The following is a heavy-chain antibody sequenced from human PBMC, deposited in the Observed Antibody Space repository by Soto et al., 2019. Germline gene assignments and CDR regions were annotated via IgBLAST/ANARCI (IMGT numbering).Heavy chain of an antibody. Sequence: QVQLVQSGAEVKKPGSSVKVSCKASGGTFSSYAISWVRQAPGQGLEWMGGIIPIFGTANYAQKFQGRVTITADESTSTDYMELSSLRSEDTAVYYCARDNSNYVFNGMDVWGQGTTVTVSS. J-gene: IGHJ6*02. CDR2: IIPIFGTA. CDR1: GGTFSSYA. D-gene: IGHD4-4*01. V-gene: IGHV1-69*01. CDR3: ARDNSNYVFNGMDV.